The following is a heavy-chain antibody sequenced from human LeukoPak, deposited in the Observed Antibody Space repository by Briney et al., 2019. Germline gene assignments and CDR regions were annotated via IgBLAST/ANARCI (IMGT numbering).Heavy chain of an antibody. D-gene: IGHD3-22*01. CDR3: AGTIVGKWAIDY. Sequence: GGSLRLSCAASGFTFSDYYMSWIRQAPGKGLEWVSYISGSSTHTNYADSVKGRFTISRDNSKNTLYLQMNSLRAEDTAVYYCAGTIVGKWAIDYWGQGTLVTVSS. V-gene: IGHV3-11*03. J-gene: IGHJ4*02. CDR2: ISGSSTHT. CDR1: GFTFSDYY.